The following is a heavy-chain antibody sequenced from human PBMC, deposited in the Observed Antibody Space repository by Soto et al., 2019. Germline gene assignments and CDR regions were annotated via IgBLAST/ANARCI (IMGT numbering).Heavy chain of an antibody. CDR1: GGSFSGYY. Sequence: SETLSLTCAVYGGSFSGYYWSWIRQPPGKGLEWIGEINHSGSTNYNPSLKSRVTISVDTSKNQFSLKLSSVTAADTAVYYCARPGGYCTNGVCRSRNYYYYMDVWGKGTTVTVSS. J-gene: IGHJ6*03. D-gene: IGHD2-8*01. CDR2: INHSGST. CDR3: ARPGGYCTNGVCRSRNYYYYMDV. V-gene: IGHV4-34*01.